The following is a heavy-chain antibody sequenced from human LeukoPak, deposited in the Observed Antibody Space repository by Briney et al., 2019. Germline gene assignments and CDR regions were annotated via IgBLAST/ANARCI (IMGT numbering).Heavy chain of an antibody. CDR1: GYSISSGYC. V-gene: IGHV4-38-2*02. CDR3: ARLSTVTTSFDY. Sequence: SETLSLTCTVSGYSISSGYCWGWIRQPPGKGLEWIGSIYHSGSTYYNPSLKSRVTISVDTSKNQFSLKLSSVTAADTAVYYCARLSTVTTSFDYWGQGTLVTVSS. J-gene: IGHJ4*02. CDR2: IYHSGST. D-gene: IGHD4-17*01.